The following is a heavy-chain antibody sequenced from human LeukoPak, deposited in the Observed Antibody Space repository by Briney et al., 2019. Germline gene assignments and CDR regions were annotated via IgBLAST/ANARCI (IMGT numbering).Heavy chain of an antibody. Sequence: GASVKVSCKASGYTFTSYGISWVRQAPGQGLEWMGWISAYNGNTNYAQKLQGRVTMTTDTSTSTAYMELSRLRSDDTAVYYCASQYSSGPSPPDYWGQGTLVTVSS. CDR1: GYTFTSYG. J-gene: IGHJ4*02. D-gene: IGHD6-19*01. CDR2: ISAYNGNT. CDR3: ASQYSSGPSPPDY. V-gene: IGHV1-18*01.